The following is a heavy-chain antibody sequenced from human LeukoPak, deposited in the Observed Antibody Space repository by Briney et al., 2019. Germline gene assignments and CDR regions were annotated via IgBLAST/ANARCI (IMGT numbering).Heavy chain of an antibody. J-gene: IGHJ4*02. CDR2: INHSGST. Sequence: SETLSLTCAVYGGSFSGYYWSWIRQPPGKGLEWIGEINHSGSTNYNPSLKSRVTISVDTSKNQFSLNLSSVTAADTAVYYCATGHSSSSFWGQGTLVTVSS. V-gene: IGHV4-34*01. D-gene: IGHD6-6*01. CDR3: ATGHSSSSF. CDR1: GGSFSGYY.